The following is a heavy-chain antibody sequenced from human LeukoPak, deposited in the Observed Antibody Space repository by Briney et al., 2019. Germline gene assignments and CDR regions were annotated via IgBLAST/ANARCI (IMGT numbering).Heavy chain of an antibody. Sequence: GGSLRLSCAASGFTFSSYGVHWVRQAPGKGLEWVAFIRYDGSNKYYADSVKGRFTISRDNSKNTLYLQMNSLRAEDTAVYYCAKSGSWVDYFDSWGQGTLVTVSS. CDR3: AKSGSWVDYFDS. CDR1: GFTFSSYG. V-gene: IGHV3-30*02. D-gene: IGHD3-10*01. CDR2: IRYDGSNK. J-gene: IGHJ4*02.